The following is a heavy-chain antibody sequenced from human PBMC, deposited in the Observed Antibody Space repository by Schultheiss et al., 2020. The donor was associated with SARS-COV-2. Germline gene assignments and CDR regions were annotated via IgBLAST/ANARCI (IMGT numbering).Heavy chain of an antibody. J-gene: IGHJ4*02. Sequence: GGSLRLSCAASGFTFSSYGMHWVRQAPGKGLEWVAVISYDGSNKYYADSVKGRFTISRDNAKNSLYLQMNSLRAEDTAVYYCARDRYDSSGYYLQSDYWGQGTLVTVSS. V-gene: IGHV3-30*03. CDR3: ARDRYDSSGYYLQSDY. CDR2: ISYDGSNK. CDR1: GFTFSSYG. D-gene: IGHD3-22*01.